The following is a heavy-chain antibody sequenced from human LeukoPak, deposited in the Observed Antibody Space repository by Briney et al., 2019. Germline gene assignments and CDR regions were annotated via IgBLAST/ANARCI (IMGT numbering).Heavy chain of an antibody. CDR1: GFTFDDYG. J-gene: IGHJ5*02. V-gene: IGHV3-20*01. CDR2: INRNGGST. D-gene: IGHD2-2*02. CDR3: ARDLGYCSSTSCYSWFDP. Sequence: AGGSLRLSCAAPGFTFDDYGMSWVRQAPGKGLEWVSGINRNGGSTGYADSVKGRFTISRDNAKNSLYLQMNSLRAEDTALYHCARDLGYCSSTSCYSWFDPWGQGTLVTVSS.